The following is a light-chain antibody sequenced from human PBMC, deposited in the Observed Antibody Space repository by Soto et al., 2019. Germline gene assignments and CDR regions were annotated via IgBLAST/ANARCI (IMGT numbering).Light chain of an antibody. CDR3: SSYTSSNTPYV. CDR2: EVT. CDR1: SSDVGAYNF. V-gene: IGLV2-14*01. J-gene: IGLJ1*01. Sequence: SALTQPACVSGSPGQSITISCTGSSSDVGAYNFVSWYQHHPGKAPKLILYEVTTHPSGVSSRFSGSKSGNTASLTISGLQADDEANYYCSSYTSSNTPYVFGTGTKVTVL.